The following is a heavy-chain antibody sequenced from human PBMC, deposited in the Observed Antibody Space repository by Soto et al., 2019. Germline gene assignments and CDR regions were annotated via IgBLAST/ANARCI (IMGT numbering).Heavy chain of an antibody. Sequence: GASVKVSCKPSGYTFTTYDINWVRQATGQGLEWMGWMNPNSGNTGFAQKFQGRVTMTRNTSISTAYMELSSPTSDDTAVYYCARRSALAIPYSFDPWGQGTLVTVSS. D-gene: IGHD3-3*01. J-gene: IGHJ5*02. CDR3: ARRSALAIPYSFDP. CDR1: GYTFTTYD. CDR2: MNPNSGNT. V-gene: IGHV1-8*01.